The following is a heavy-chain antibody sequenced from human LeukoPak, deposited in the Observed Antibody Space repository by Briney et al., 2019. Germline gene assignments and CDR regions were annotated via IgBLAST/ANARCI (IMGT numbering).Heavy chain of an antibody. CDR3: AKDFMMRLLLGTFDY. J-gene: IGHJ4*02. V-gene: IGHV3-53*01. CDR2: IYSGGRT. CDR1: GFTVSSNY. Sequence: GGSLRLSCVASGFTVSSNYMSWVRQAPGKGLQWVSVIYSGGRTYYADSVKGRFTISRDNSKNTLYLQMNSLRAEDTAVYYCAKDFMMRLLLGTFDYWGQGTLVTVSS. D-gene: IGHD7-27*01.